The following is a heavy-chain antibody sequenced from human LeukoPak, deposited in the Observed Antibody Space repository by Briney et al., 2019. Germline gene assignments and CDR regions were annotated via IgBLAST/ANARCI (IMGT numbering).Heavy chain of an antibody. CDR1: DGSITNYD. CDR3: ARVNWGSRGNFDY. CDR2: VHYSGTA. D-gene: IGHD7-27*01. V-gene: IGHV4-59*01. Sequence: SETLSLTCTVSDGSITNYDWSWVRQPPGKGLEFIGHVHYSGTANYNPSLRSRVTISIDTSKKHFFLKLKSVTAADTAVYYCARVNWGSRGNFDYWGQGTLVTVSS. J-gene: IGHJ4*02.